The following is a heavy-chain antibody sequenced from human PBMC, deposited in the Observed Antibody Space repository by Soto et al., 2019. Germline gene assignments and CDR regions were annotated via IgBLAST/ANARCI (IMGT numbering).Heavy chain of an antibody. Sequence: SETLSLTCTVSDGSVGSGSYYWSWIRQPPGKGLEWIGYMYNSGITNYNPSLKSRVTISIGASEIQFSLRLTSVTAADTALYYCARSTQFCSRSSCYLTGDAFDIWGQGTMLTVSS. CDR1: DGSVGSGSYY. D-gene: IGHD2-2*01. V-gene: IGHV4-61*01. CDR2: MYNSGIT. J-gene: IGHJ3*02. CDR3: ARSTQFCSRSSCYLTGDAFDI.